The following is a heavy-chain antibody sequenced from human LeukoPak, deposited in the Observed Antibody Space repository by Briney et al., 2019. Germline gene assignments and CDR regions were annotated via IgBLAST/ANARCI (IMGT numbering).Heavy chain of an antibody. V-gene: IGHV4-31*03. CDR1: GGSISSGGYY. Sequence: TLSLTCTVSGGSISSGGYYWSWIRQLPGKGLEWIGYIYYSGSTYYNPSLKSRVTISVDTSKNQFSLKLSSVTAADTAVYYCARDNPSSSWYPTGYDYWGQGILVTVSS. D-gene: IGHD6-13*01. CDR3: ARDNPSSSWYPTGYDY. J-gene: IGHJ4*02. CDR2: IYYSGST.